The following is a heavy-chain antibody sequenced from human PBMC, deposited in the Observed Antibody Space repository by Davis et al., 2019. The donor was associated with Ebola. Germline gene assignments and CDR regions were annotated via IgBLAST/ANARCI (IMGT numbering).Heavy chain of an antibody. V-gene: IGHV1-8*01. CDR1: GYTFSNYD. Sequence: AALVKVSCKASGYTFSNYDTNWVRHASGHGLQWMGWMNPNSGDTGYAQKFQGRVTMTRNTSISTAYMELSRLRSEDTAVYYCAREGAGDGCIYYYGMDVWGQGTTVTVSS. CDR3: AREGAGDGCIYYYGMDV. CDR2: MNPNSGDT. J-gene: IGHJ6*02. D-gene: IGHD1-26*01.